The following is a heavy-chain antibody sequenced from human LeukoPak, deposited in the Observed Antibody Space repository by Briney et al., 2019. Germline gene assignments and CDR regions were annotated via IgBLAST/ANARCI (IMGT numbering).Heavy chain of an antibody. CDR1: GYTFTSYG. D-gene: IGHD3-22*01. CDR3: AREGDSSGYSSYYFDY. Sequence: SVKVSCKASGYTFTSYGISWVRQAPGQGLEWMGRIIPILGIANYAQKFQGRVTITADKSTSTAYMELSSLRSEDTAVYYCAREGDSSGYSSYYFDYWGQGTLVTVSS. V-gene: IGHV1-69*04. J-gene: IGHJ4*02. CDR2: IIPILGIA.